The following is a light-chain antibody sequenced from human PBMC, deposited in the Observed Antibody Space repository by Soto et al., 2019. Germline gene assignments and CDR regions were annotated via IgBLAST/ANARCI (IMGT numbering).Light chain of an antibody. CDR1: SGSIASNC. CDR3: QSFDSNSQV. CDR2: EDN. Sequence: NFMLTQPHSVSESPGKTVTISCTRSSGSIASNCVQWYRQRPGSSPTTVIYEDNQRPSGVPDRFSGSIDSSSNSASLTISGLQTEDEADYYCQSFDSNSQVFGGGTQLTVL. J-gene: IGLJ3*02. V-gene: IGLV6-57*01.